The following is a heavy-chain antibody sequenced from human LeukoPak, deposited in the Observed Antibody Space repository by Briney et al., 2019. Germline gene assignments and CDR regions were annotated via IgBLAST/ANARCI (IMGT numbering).Heavy chain of an antibody. D-gene: IGHD6-6*01. V-gene: IGHV4-39*01. CDR2: IYYSGST. Sequence: SETLSLTCTVSGGSISSSSYYWGWIRQPPGKRLEWIGSIYYSGSTSYNPSLKSRVTISVDTSKKQLSPKLTSVTAADTAVYYCARNSSSSSRSFDYWGQGTLVTVSS. CDR1: GGSISSSSYY. CDR3: ARNSSSSSRSFDY. J-gene: IGHJ4*02.